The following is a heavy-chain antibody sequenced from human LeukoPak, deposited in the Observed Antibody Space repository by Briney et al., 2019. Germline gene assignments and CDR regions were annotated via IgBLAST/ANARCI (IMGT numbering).Heavy chain of an antibody. V-gene: IGHV3-30*18. Sequence: GGSLRLSCVASGFTFSSYGMHWVRQAPGKGLEWVAVISYDGSNKYYADSVKGRFTISRDNSKNALYLQMNSLRAEDTAVYYCAKDRGSGGDYWGQGTLVTVSS. CDR1: GFTFSSYG. J-gene: IGHJ4*02. CDR3: AKDRGSGGDY. D-gene: IGHD6-19*01. CDR2: ISYDGSNK.